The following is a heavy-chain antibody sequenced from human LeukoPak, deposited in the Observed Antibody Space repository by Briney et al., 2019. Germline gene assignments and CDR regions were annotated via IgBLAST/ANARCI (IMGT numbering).Heavy chain of an antibody. J-gene: IGHJ4*02. CDR2: IYYSRST. Sequence: SQTLSLTCTISGGYISSGGYYWSWIRQHPGKGLEWIGYIYYSRSTYYNPSLKSRVTISVDTSKNQFSLKLSSVTAADTAVYYCARGSAAMGNFDYWGQGTLVTVSS. CDR1: GGYISSGGYY. V-gene: IGHV4-31*03. CDR3: ARGSAAMGNFDY. D-gene: IGHD5-18*01.